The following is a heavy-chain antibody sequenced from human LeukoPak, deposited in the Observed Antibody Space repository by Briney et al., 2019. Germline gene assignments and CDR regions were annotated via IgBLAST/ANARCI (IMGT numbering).Heavy chain of an antibody. V-gene: IGHV4-31*03. CDR2: IYYNGST. D-gene: IGHD6-6*01. Sequence: SETLSLTCTVSGGPISSGGYYWTWIRQHPEKGLEWIGYIYYNGSTYYNPSLKSRITISADTSKNQFSLKVSSVTAADTAVYYCARGSSSSRPNFDYWGQGTLVTVSS. J-gene: IGHJ4*02. CDR1: GGPISSGGYY. CDR3: ARGSSSSRPNFDY.